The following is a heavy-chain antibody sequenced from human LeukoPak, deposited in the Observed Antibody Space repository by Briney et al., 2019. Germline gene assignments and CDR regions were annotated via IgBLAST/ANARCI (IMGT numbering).Heavy chain of an antibody. CDR2: VNEDGDYS. V-gene: IGHV3-43*01. Sequence: GGSLRLSCAASGFTFHEYTMHWVRQRPGKGLEWVSLVNEDGDYSDYADSVKGRFTISRDNAKSSLYLQMNSLRAEDTAVYYCARVVNEKINSGYYSDYWGQGTLVTVSS. J-gene: IGHJ4*02. CDR1: GFTFHEYT. CDR3: ARVVNEKINSGYYSDY. D-gene: IGHD3-22*01.